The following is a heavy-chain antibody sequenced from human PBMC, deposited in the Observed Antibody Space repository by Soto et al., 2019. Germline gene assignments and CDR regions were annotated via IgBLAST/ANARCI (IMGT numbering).Heavy chain of an antibody. D-gene: IGHD2-15*01. CDR2: INHSGST. V-gene: IGHV4-34*01. CDR1: GGSFSGYY. J-gene: IGHJ5*02. CDR3: ARASPDFNIVVVVAAPAGLFDP. Sequence: SETLSLTCAVYGGSFSGYYWSWIRQPPGKGLEWIGEINHSGSTNYNPSLKSRVTISVDTSKNQFSLKLSSVTAADTAVYYCARASPDFNIVVVVAAPAGLFDPWGQGTLVTVAS.